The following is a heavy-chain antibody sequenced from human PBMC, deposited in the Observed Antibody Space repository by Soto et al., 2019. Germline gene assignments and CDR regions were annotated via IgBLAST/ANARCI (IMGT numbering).Heavy chain of an antibody. CDR2: TYYRSKWYN. CDR3: ARGGRIAARPGYYYYGMDV. CDR1: GDSVSSNSAA. V-gene: IGHV6-1*01. D-gene: IGHD6-6*01. Sequence: SQTLSLTCAISGDSVSSNSAAWNWFRQSPSRGLEWLGRTYYRSKWYNDYAVSVKSRITINPDTSKNQFSLQLNSVTPEDTAVYYCARGGRIAARPGYYYYGMDVWGQGTTVTVSS. J-gene: IGHJ6*02.